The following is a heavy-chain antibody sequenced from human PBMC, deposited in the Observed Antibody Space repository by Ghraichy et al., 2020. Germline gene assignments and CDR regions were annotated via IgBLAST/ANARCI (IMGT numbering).Heavy chain of an antibody. V-gene: IGHV4-4*09. J-gene: IGHJ6*02. Sequence: SETLSLTCTVSGGSISSYYWSWIRQPPGKGLEWIGYIYTSGSTNYNPSLKSRVTISVDTSKNQFSLKLSSVTAADTAVYYCARHGGVYAILDYYYYGMDVWGQGTTVTVSS. CDR2: IYTSGST. CDR3: ARHGGVYAILDYYYYGMDV. CDR1: GGSISSYY. D-gene: IGHD2-8*01.